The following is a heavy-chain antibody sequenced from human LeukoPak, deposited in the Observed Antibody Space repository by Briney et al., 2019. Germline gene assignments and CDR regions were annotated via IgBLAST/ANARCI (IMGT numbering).Heavy chain of an antibody. CDR3: ASGQWELIDY. Sequence: GGSLRLSCAASGFTFSDSYMTWIRQAPGKGLEWVANIKQDGSEKYYVDSVKGRFTISRDNAKNSLYLQMNSLRAEDTAVYYCASGQWELIDYWGQGTLVTVSS. D-gene: IGHD1-26*01. CDR1: GFTFSDSY. V-gene: IGHV3-7*01. J-gene: IGHJ4*02. CDR2: IKQDGSEK.